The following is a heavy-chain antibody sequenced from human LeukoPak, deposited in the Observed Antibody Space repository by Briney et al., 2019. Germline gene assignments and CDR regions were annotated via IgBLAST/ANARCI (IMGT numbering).Heavy chain of an antibody. CDR3: ARERGYSGHNSD. V-gene: IGHV3-48*03. J-gene: IGHJ4*02. CDR2: ISSSGSTI. CDR1: GFTFSSYE. D-gene: IGHD5-12*01. Sequence: GGSLRLSCAASGFTFSSYEMNWVRQAPGKGLEWVSYISSSGSTIYYPDSVKGRFTISRDNAKNSMYLQMHSLRAEDTAVYYCARERGYSGHNSDWGQGTLVTVSS.